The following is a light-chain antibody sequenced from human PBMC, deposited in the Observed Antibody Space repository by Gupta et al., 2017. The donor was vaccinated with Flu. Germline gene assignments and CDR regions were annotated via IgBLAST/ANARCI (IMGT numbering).Light chain of an antibody. CDR2: EVT. V-gene: IGLV2-8*01. J-gene: IGLJ3*02. CDR3: SSYAGSNKWV. CDR1: RSDVGGYNY. Sequence: TRSDVGGYNYVAWYQQHPGKAPKLMIFEVTKRPSGVPDRFSGSKSGNTASLTVSGLQAEDEADYYCSSYAGSNKWVCGGGTKLTV.